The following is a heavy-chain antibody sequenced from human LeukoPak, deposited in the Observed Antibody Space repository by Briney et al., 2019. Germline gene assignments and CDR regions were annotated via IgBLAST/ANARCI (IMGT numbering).Heavy chain of an antibody. CDR2: MNPNSGNT. D-gene: IGHD5-18*01. CDR1: GYTFTSYD. Sequence: GASVKVSCKASGYTFTSYDINWVRQATGQGLEWMGWMNPNSGNTGYAQKFQGRVTTTRDTSTSTVYMELSSLRSEDTAVYYCARGLDTAMVPFGYWGQGTLVTVSS. V-gene: IGHV1-8*01. J-gene: IGHJ4*02. CDR3: ARGLDTAMVPFGY.